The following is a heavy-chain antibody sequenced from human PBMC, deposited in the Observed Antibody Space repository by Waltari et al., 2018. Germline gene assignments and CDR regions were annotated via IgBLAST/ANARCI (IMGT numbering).Heavy chain of an antibody. CDR2: IYTSGST. J-gene: IGHJ5*02. CDR3: ARDSITMVRGVPLNWFDP. Sequence: QVQLQESGPGLVKPAETLSHTCTGAGGSISSYYWSWIRQPAGKGLEWIGRIYTSGSTNYNPSLKSRITMSVDTSKNQFSLKLSSVTAADTAVYYCARDSITMVRGVPLNWFDPWGQGTLVTVSS. D-gene: IGHD3-10*01. CDR1: GGSISSYY. V-gene: IGHV4-4*07.